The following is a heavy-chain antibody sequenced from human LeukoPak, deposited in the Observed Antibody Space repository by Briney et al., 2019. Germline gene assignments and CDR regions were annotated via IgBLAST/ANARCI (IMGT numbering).Heavy chain of an antibody. V-gene: IGHV3-23*01. D-gene: IGHD3-22*01. CDR3: AKVYDSSGYLFDY. CDR1: GFTFSSYA. Sequence: GGSLRLSCAASGFTFSSYAMSWVRQAPGKGLEWVSAISGSGGRTSYADSVKGRFTISRENSKNTLYLQMNSLRAEDTAVYYCAKVYDSSGYLFDYWGQGTLVTASS. J-gene: IGHJ4*02. CDR2: ISGSGGRT.